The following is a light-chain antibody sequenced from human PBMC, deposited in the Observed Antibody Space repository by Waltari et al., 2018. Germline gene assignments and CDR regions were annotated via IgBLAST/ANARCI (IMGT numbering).Light chain of an antibody. CDR1: QVIANF. V-gene: IGKV1-27*01. Sequence: TWRASQVIANFLAWNKQKPGKAPRLLIYGAFTLQSGAPSRFSGSMSGTDFTLTISDLQPDDVATYYCQRYDSVPRTFGQGTKVEI. CDR3: QRYDSVPRT. J-gene: IGKJ1*01. CDR2: GAF.